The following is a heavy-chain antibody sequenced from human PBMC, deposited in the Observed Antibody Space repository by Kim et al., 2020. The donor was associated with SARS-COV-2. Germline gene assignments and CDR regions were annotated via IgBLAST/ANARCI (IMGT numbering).Heavy chain of an antibody. V-gene: IGHV4-39*01. Sequence: SETLSLTCTVSGASITSTNFYWGWIRQPPGKGLDGIGYVYFSGGTYYNPSLTGRVTISVYTSKDQVSLKLNSVTAADSAVYYCARHRERGSFSAGAFAIWGQGTMVTVYS. D-gene: IGHD1-1*01. J-gene: IGHJ3*02. CDR2: VYFSGGT. CDR3: ARHRERGSFSAGAFAI. CDR1: GASITSTNFY.